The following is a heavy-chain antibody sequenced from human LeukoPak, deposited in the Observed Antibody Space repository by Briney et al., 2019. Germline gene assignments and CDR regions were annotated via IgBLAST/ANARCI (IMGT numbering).Heavy chain of an antibody. D-gene: IGHD2-21*02. CDR1: GFTFSSYG. CDR2: ISYDGSNK. CDR3: ARGAYCGGDCYSDFDY. V-gene: IGHV3-30*03. Sequence: PGRSLRLSCAASGFTFSSYGMHWVRQAPGKGLEWVAVISYDGSNKYYADSVKGRFTISRDNSKNTLYLQMNSLRAEDTAVYYCARGAYCGGDCYSDFDYWGQGTLVTVSS. J-gene: IGHJ4*02.